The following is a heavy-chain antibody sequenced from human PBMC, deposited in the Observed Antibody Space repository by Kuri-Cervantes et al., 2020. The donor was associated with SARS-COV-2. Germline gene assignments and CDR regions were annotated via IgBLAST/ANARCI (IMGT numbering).Heavy chain of an antibody. CDR2: IWPDGGNK. J-gene: IGHJ4*02. V-gene: IGHV3-33*01. Sequence: GESLKISCAASGFTFSSYGMHWVRQAPGKGLECVADIWPDGGNKYYADSVKGRFTISRDNSKNTLYLQMDSLRDEDTAVYYCARNLQRGLYYFDSWGQGTLVTVSS. CDR1: GFTFSSYG. D-gene: IGHD3-10*01. CDR3: ARNLQRGLYYFDS.